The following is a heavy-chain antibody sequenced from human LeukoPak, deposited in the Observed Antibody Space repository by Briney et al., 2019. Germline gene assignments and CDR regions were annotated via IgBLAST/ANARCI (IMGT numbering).Heavy chain of an antibody. CDR2: ISGSGGNT. Sequence: GGSLRLSCAASGFTFSNYAMNWVRQAPGKGLEWVSSISGSGGNTYYADSVKGRFTISRDNSKNTLYLQMDSLRADDTAVFFCARDSIRQQLYYFDYWGRGTLVTVSS. V-gene: IGHV3-23*01. CDR3: ARDSIRQQLYYFDY. D-gene: IGHD6-13*01. J-gene: IGHJ4*02. CDR1: GFTFSNYA.